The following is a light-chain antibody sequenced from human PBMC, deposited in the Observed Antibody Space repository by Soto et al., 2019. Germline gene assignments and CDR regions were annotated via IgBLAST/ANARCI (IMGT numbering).Light chain of an antibody. J-gene: IGKJ1*01. CDR2: DAS. CDR1: QSISKW. Sequence: DIQMTQAPSTLSASVGDRVTITCRASQSISKWLAWHQQKPGKAPKLLIYDASSLESGVPQRFSGSGSGTEFTLTISSLQTDDFSTYYCQQYHSYWTFGQGTKVDI. CDR3: QQYHSYWT. V-gene: IGKV1-5*01.